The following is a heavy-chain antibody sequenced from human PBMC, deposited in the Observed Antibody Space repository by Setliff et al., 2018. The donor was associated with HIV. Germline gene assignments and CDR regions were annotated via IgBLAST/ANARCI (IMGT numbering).Heavy chain of an antibody. CDR1: GGSFSGYY. Sequence: PSETLSLTCAVYGGSFSGYYWTWIRQPPGKGLEWIGEIDHSGSTKYHASLKSRVTISIDTSKNQISLKLSSVTAADTAVYYCARGLNYYGSGSYLPLGYWGQGTLVTVSS. D-gene: IGHD3-10*01. CDR2: IDHSGST. V-gene: IGHV4-34*01. J-gene: IGHJ4*02. CDR3: ARGLNYYGSGSYLPLGY.